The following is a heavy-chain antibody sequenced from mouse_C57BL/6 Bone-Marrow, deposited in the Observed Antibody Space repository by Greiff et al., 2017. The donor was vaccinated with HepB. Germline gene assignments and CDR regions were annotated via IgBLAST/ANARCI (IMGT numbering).Heavy chain of an antibody. Sequence: EVKLVESGGDLVKPGGSLKLSCAASGFTFSSYGMSWVRQTPDKRLEWVATISIGGSYTYYPDSVKGRFTISRDNAKNTLYLQMSSLKTEDAAMYYCAPLPRGEYAMDYWGQGTSVTVSS. CDR2: ISIGGSYT. CDR3: APLPRGEYAMDY. J-gene: IGHJ4*01. D-gene: IGHD1-2*01. CDR1: GFTFSSYG. V-gene: IGHV5-6*01.